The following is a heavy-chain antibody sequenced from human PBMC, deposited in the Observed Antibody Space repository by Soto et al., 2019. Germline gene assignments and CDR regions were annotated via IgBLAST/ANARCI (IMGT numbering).Heavy chain of an antibody. Sequence: WGSLRLSCAASGFTFSYYWMHWVRQAPGKGLVWVSRIHSDGSSTTYADSVKGRFTISRDNARNTVYLQMNSLRVEDTAVYYCARGDRGAFDIWGQGTVVTVS. CDR3: ARGDRGAFDI. CDR1: GFTFSYYW. V-gene: IGHV3-74*01. J-gene: IGHJ3*02. CDR2: IHSDGSST. D-gene: IGHD1-26*01.